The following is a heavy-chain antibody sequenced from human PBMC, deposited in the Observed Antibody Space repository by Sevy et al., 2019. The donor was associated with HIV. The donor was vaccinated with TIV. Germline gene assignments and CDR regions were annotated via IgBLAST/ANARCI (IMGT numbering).Heavy chain of an antibody. CDR2: IIPIFGTA. J-gene: IGHJ3*02. Sequence: ASVKVSCKASGGTFSSYAISWVRQAPRQGLEWMGGIIPIFGTANYAQKFQGRVTITADESTSTAYMELSSLRSEDTAVYYCARATTTPQDYYDSSGYSDAFDIWGQGTMVTVSS. V-gene: IGHV1-69*13. CDR3: ARATTTPQDYYDSSGYSDAFDI. CDR1: GGTFSSYA. D-gene: IGHD3-22*01.